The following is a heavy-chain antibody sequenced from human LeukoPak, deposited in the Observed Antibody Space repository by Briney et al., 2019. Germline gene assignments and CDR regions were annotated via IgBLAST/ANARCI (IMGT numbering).Heavy chain of an antibody. CDR2: LDPEDGET. Sequence: ASVQVSCKVSGYTLTELSMHWVRQAPGKGVEWIVGLDPEDGETIYAQKFQGRVTMTEDTSTDTAYMELSSVRSEDTAVYYCATSYSIHAVAFDIWGQGTMVTVSS. D-gene: IGHD2-15*01. V-gene: IGHV1-24*01. J-gene: IGHJ3*02. CDR1: GYTLTELS. CDR3: ATSYSIHAVAFDI.